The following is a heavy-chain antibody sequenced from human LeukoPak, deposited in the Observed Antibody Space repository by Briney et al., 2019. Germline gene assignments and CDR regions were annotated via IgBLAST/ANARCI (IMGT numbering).Heavy chain of an antibody. V-gene: IGHV4-34*01. CDR3: ARGEYYYDSSGYYGNWFDP. Sequence: PSETLSLTCAVYGGSFSGYYWSWIRQPPGKGLEWIGEINHSGSTYYNPSLKSRVTISVDRSKNQFSLKLSSVTAADTAVYYCARGEYYYDSSGYYGNWFDPWGQGTLVTVSS. D-gene: IGHD3-22*01. CDR2: INHSGST. J-gene: IGHJ5*02. CDR1: GGSFSGYY.